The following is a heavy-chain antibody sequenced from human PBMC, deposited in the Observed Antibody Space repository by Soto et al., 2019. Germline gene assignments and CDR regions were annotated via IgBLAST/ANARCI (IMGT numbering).Heavy chain of an antibody. CDR3: AKDRLGDSSGYYPNLFDY. D-gene: IGHD3-22*01. Sequence: PGGSLRLSCAASGFPFSSYGMHWVRQAPGKGLEWVAVIWYDGSNKDYADSVKGRFTISRDNSKNTLYLQMNSLRAEDTAVYYCAKDRLGDSSGYYPNLFDYWGQGTLVTVSS. CDR1: GFPFSSYG. V-gene: IGHV3-30*02. CDR2: IWYDGSNK. J-gene: IGHJ4*02.